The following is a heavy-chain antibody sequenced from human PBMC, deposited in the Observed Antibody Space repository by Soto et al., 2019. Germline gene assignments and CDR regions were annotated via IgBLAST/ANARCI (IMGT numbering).Heavy chain of an antibody. J-gene: IGHJ3*02. Sequence: GGSLRLSCAASGFTFSSYEMNWVRQAPGKGLELVSYISSSGSTIYYADSVKGRFTISRDNAKNSLYLQMNSLRAEDTAVYYCATALDFWSGYYAFDIWGQGTMVTVSS. V-gene: IGHV3-48*03. CDR3: ATALDFWSGYYAFDI. CDR2: ISSSGSTI. D-gene: IGHD3-3*01. CDR1: GFTFSSYE.